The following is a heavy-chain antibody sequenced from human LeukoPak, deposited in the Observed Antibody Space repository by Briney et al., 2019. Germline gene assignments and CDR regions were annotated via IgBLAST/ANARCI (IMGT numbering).Heavy chain of an antibody. CDR1: GGSISSGSYY. V-gene: IGHV4-39*01. D-gene: IGHD5-18*01. Sequence: PSETLSLTCTVSGGSISSGSYYWGWIRQPPGKGLEWIGSIYYSGSTYYNPSLKSRVTISVDTSKNQFSLKLSSVTAADTAVYYCARQVVDTAMDSSPDYWGQGTLVTVSS. CDR2: IYYSGST. J-gene: IGHJ4*02. CDR3: ARQVVDTAMDSSPDY.